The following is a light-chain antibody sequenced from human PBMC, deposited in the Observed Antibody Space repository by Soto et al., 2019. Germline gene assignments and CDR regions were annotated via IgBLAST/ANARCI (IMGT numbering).Light chain of an antibody. CDR3: AAWDDNLDGNVV. J-gene: IGLJ2*01. CDR2: RND. CDR1: RSNIGSNY. Sequence: QSVLTQPPSASGTPGQIVAISCSGGRSNIGSNYVYWYQQFPGMAPKLRIYRNDQPTSGVPDRFAGSKSGTSASLPIHGLRSEDEADYYCAAWDDNLDGNVVFGGGTKLTVL. V-gene: IGLV1-47*01.